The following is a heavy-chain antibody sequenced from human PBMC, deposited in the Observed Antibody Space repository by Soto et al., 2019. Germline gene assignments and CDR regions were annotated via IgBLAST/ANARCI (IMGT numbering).Heavy chain of an antibody. D-gene: IGHD3-10*01. J-gene: IGHJ4*02. V-gene: IGHV3-49*04. Sequence: GGSLRLSCTTSGFTFGDDAMSWVRQAPGKXLEWVGFIRSKTYGGTREYAASVKGRFTISRDDSKSIAYLQMNSLKTEDTAVYYCTRDGDYYNSGTYGYFDYWGQGTLVTVSS. CDR2: IRSKTYGGTR. CDR3: TRDGDYYNSGTYGYFDY. CDR1: GFTFGDDA.